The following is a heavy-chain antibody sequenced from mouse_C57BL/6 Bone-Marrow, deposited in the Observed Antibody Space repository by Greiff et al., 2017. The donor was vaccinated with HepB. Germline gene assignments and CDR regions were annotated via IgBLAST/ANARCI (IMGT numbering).Heavy chain of an antibody. Sequence: VKLMESGPELVKPGASVKLSCKASGYTFTSYDINWVKQRPGQGLEWIGWIYPRDGSTKYNEKFKGKATLTVDTSSSTAYMELHSLTSEDSAVYFCARGRYGSPFAYWGQGTLVTVSA. D-gene: IGHD1-1*01. CDR3: ARGRYGSPFAY. J-gene: IGHJ3*01. CDR1: GYTFTSYD. CDR2: IYPRDGST. V-gene: IGHV1-85*01.